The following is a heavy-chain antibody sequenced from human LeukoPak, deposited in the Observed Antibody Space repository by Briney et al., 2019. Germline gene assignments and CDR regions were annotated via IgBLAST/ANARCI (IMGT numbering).Heavy chain of an antibody. CDR2: IYDSGST. J-gene: IGHJ4*02. D-gene: IGHD3-9*01. V-gene: IGHV4-59*01. CDR3: ARGYYDILTGYYQPYDY. CDR1: GGSINSYD. Sequence: PSETLSLTCTVSGGSINSYDWSWIRQPPGKGLEWIGYIYDSGSTNYNPSLKSRVTISVDTSKNQFSLKLSSVTAADTAVYYCARGYYDILTGYYQPYDYWGQGTLVTVSS.